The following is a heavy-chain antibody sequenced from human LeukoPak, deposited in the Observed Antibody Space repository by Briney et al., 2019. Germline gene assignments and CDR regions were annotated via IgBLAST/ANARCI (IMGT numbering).Heavy chain of an antibody. D-gene: IGHD2-15*01. CDR2: ISYDGGTQ. CDR3: AKGDCSSGTCSPFDY. CDR1: GLTFRSYG. J-gene: IGHJ4*02. V-gene: IGHV3-30*18. Sequence: PGRSLRLSCAASGLTFRSYGMHWVRQAPGKGLEWVAVISYDGGTQYYADSVKGRFTISRDNSKNTLYLQMNSLRPEDTAVYYCAKGDCSSGTCSPFDYWGQGTLVTVSS.